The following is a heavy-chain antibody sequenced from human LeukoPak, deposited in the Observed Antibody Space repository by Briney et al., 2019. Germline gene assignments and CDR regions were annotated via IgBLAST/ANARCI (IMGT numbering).Heavy chain of an antibody. J-gene: IGHJ4*02. Sequence: SETLSLTCTVPARSFSFYFWHWIRQPPGEGLDWIGEIDNRGSTQYKPSLRSRGIISIDTSGNHFSLKLTSVTAADTAVYFCARDSDSGFQWGQGMLVTVSS. CDR1: ARSFSFYF. CDR2: IDNRGST. CDR3: ARDSDSGFQ. V-gene: IGHV4-34*01. D-gene: IGHD3-16*01.